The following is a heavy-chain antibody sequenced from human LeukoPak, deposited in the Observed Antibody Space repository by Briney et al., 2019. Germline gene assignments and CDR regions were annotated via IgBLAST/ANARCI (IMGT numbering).Heavy chain of an antibody. CDR1: GYTFTGYY. CDR2: INPNSGDT. D-gene: IGHD3-16*01. J-gene: IGHJ4*02. V-gene: IGHV1-2*02. CDR3: ARDIAPEGGGFDY. Sequence: ASVKVSCKASGYTFTGYYMHWVRQAPGQGLEWMGWINPNSGDTKYAQKFQGRVTMTRDTSISTAYMELSSLRSEDTAVYYCARDIAPEGGGFDYWGQGTLVTVSS.